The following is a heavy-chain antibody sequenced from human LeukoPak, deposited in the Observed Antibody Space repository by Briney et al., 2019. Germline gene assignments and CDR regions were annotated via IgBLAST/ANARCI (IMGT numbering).Heavy chain of an antibody. Sequence: GGSLRLSCVASGFSFNTYAMSWVRQAPGKGLEWVSGISATGRERNYTDSVKGRFTISRDNSKNTLHLQMSSLRAEDTALYFCAKDHDNADYYYYFDSWGQGTLVTVSS. CDR1: GFSFNTYA. CDR2: ISATGRER. D-gene: IGHD2-21*02. CDR3: AKDHDNADYYYYFDS. V-gene: IGHV3-23*01. J-gene: IGHJ4*02.